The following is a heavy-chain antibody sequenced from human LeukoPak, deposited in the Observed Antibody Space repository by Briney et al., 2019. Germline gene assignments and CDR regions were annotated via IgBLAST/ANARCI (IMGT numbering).Heavy chain of an antibody. CDR2: IWYDGSNK. CDR3: AREYSYGYPFDY. CDR1: GFTFSSYG. Sequence: PGRSLRLSCAASGFTFSSYGMHWVRQAPGKGLEWVAVIWYDGSNKYYADSVKGRFTISRDNSKNTLYLQMNSLRAEDTAVYYRAREYSYGYPFDYWGQGTLVTVSS. D-gene: IGHD5-18*01. J-gene: IGHJ4*02. V-gene: IGHV3-33*01.